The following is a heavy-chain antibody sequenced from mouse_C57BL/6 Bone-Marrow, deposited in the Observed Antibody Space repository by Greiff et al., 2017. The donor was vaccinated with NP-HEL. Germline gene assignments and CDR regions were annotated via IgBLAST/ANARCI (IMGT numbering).Heavy chain of an antibody. Sequence: EVQLQQSGAELVRPGASVKLSCTASGFNIKDDYMHRVKQRPEQGLEWIGWIDPENGDTEYASKFQGKATITADTSSNTAYLQLSSLTSEDTAVYYCTTRRDGYYFAYWGQGTLVTVSA. CDR1: GFNIKDDY. J-gene: IGHJ3*01. V-gene: IGHV14-4*01. D-gene: IGHD2-3*01. CDR3: TTRRDGYYFAY. CDR2: IDPENGDT.